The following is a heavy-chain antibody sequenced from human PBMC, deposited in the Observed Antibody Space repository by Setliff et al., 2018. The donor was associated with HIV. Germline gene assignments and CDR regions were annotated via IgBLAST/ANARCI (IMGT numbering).Heavy chain of an antibody. V-gene: IGHV4-39*02. J-gene: IGHJ4*02. Sequence: SETLSLTCSVSGGSISSGSHYWGWIRQAPGKGLEWIGNIYYSGTTFYNPSLKSRVSISVDTSRNEFSLKLTTVTAADTAVYYCAREFSSSSFDQWGQGTLVTVSS. D-gene: IGHD6-6*01. CDR2: IYYSGTT. CDR3: AREFSSSSFDQ. CDR1: GGSISSGSHY.